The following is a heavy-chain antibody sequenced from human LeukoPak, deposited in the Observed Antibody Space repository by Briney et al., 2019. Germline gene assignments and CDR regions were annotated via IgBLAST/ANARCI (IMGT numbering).Heavy chain of an antibody. CDR2: ISYDGSNK. Sequence: GGSLRLSCAASGFTFSSYAMHWVRQAPGKGLEWVAVISYDGSNKYYADSVKGRFTISRDNSKNTLYLQMNNLRAEDTAVYYCAKDSRPHPYYYGMDVWGQGTTVTVSS. J-gene: IGHJ6*02. CDR3: AKDSRPHPYYYGMDV. D-gene: IGHD2/OR15-2a*01. V-gene: IGHV3-30-3*01. CDR1: GFTFSSYA.